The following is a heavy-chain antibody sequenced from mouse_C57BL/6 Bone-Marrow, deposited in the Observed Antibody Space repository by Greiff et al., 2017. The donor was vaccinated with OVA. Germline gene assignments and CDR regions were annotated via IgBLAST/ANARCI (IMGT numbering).Heavy chain of an antibody. CDR2: ISNLAYRI. V-gene: IGHV5-15*01. CDR1: GFTFSDYG. Sequence: EVQRVESGGGLVQPGGSLQLSCAASGFTFSDYGMAWVRQAPRKGPEWVAFISNLAYRIYYADTVTGRFTISRANAKNPLYLEMGSLRSEDTAMYYCARQAMDYWGQGTSVTVSS. CDR3: ARQAMDY. J-gene: IGHJ4*01.